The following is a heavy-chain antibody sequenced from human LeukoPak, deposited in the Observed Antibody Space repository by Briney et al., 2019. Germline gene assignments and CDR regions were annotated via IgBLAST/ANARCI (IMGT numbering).Heavy chain of an antibody. J-gene: IGHJ4*02. CDR3: ASAYYYDGSGAFDY. V-gene: IGHV4-30-2*01. CDR1: GGSISSGGYS. D-gene: IGHD3-22*01. Sequence: SQTLSLTCAVLGGSISSGGYSWSWIRQPPGKGLEWIGYIYHSGSTYYNPSLKSRVTISVDRSKNQFSLKLSSVTAADTAVYYCASAYYYDGSGAFDYWGQGTLVTVSS. CDR2: IYHSGST.